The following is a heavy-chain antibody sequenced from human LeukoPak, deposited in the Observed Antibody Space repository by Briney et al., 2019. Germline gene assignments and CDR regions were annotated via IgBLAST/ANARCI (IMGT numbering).Heavy chain of an antibody. CDR3: ARAIPLSYYYDSIGLDY. CDR2: IYSGGST. J-gene: IGHJ4*02. Sequence: GGSLRLSCAASGFTVSSNYMSWVRQAPGKGLEWVSVIYSGGSTYYADSVKGRFTISRDNSKNTLYLHMNSLRAEDTAVYYCARAIPLSYYYDSIGLDYWGQGTLVTVSS. D-gene: IGHD3-22*01. V-gene: IGHV3-66*01. CDR1: GFTVSSNY.